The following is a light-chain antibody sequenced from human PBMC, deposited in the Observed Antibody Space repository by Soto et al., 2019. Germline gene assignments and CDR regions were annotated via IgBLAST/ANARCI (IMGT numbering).Light chain of an antibody. V-gene: IGLV1-44*01. J-gene: IGLJ1*01. CDR3: AAWDDSLSGYV. Sequence: QSVLTQPPSASGTPGQRVTISCSGSSSNIGGNAVNWYQQLPGTTPKLIIYSNNQRPSGVPDRFSGSKSGTSASLAISGLLSEDEADYYCAAWDDSLSGYVFGTGTQLTVL. CDR2: SNN. CDR1: SSNIGGNA.